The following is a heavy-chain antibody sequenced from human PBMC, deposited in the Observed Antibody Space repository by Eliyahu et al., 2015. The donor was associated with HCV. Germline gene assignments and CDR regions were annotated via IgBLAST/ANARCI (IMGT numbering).Heavy chain of an antibody. Sequence: EVQLLESGGGLVQPGGSLRLSCAAXGFTFXXYAMXWVRQAPGKGLGWVSAISGSGGSTYYADSLKGRFTISRDNSKHTLYLQMNSLSAEDSALYYCAKALIVRASTPAYFDCWGQGTLVTVSS. J-gene: IGHJ4*02. CDR3: AKALIVRASTPAYFDC. V-gene: IGHV3-23*01. CDR1: GFTFXXYA. D-gene: IGHD1-26*01. CDR2: ISGSGGST.